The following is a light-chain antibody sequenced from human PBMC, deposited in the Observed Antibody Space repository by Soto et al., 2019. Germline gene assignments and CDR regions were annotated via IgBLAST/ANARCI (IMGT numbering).Light chain of an antibody. CDR3: GTWDSSLSAGV. Sequence: QAVVTQPPSVSGAPGQKVTISCSGSSTNIGNNYVSWYQHLPGTAPKLLIYDNSERPSGIPDRFSGSKSGTSATLGITGLQTGDEADYYCGTWDSSLSAGVFGGGTKLTV. CDR2: DNS. CDR1: STNIGNNY. J-gene: IGLJ2*01. V-gene: IGLV1-51*01.